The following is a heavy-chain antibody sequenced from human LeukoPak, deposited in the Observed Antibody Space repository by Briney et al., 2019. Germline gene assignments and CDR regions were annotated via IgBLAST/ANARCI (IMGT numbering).Heavy chain of an antibody. CDR2: INAGNGNT. Sequence: ASVKVSCKASGYTFTSYAIHWVRQAPGQRLEWMGWINAGNGNTKYSQKLQGRVTITRDTSASTAYMELSSLRSEDTAVYYCARGRITLRWKSGEYYFDYWGQGTLVTVSS. CDR3: ARGRITLRWKSGEYYFDY. V-gene: IGHV1-3*01. D-gene: IGHD3-10*01. CDR1: GYTFTSYA. J-gene: IGHJ4*02.